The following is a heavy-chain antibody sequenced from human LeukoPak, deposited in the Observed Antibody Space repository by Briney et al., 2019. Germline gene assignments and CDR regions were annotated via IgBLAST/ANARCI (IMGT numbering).Heavy chain of an antibody. CDR3: ARSSRTGEKAFDY. V-gene: IGHV4-59*01. Sequence: SETLSLTCTVSGGSISSYCMSWIRQPPGKGLEWIGYIYYSGSTNYNPSLKSRVTISVDTSKNQFSLKLSSVTAADTAVYYCARSSRTGEKAFDYWGQGTLVTVSS. D-gene: IGHD7-27*01. J-gene: IGHJ4*02. CDR2: IYYSGST. CDR1: GGSISSYC.